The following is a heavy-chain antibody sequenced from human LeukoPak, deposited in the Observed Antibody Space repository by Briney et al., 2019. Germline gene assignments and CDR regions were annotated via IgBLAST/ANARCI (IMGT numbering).Heavy chain of an antibody. CDR2: INLDPNTI. V-gene: IGHV3-48*04. D-gene: IGHD1/OR15-1a*01. CDR3: ARDVSVNKVTTPFDH. J-gene: IGHJ4*02. Sequence: GGSLRLSCEASGFTFSNYRMQWVRQAPGKGLEWISYINLDPNTIYCADSVKGRFTISRDNAKQSLYLQMNSLRVEDTAIYYCARDVSVNKVTTPFDHWGQGTLVTVAS. CDR1: GFTFSNYR.